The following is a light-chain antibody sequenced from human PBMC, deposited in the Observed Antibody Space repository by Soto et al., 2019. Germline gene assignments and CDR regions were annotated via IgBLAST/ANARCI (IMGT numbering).Light chain of an antibody. CDR1: QSVASN. V-gene: IGKV3-15*01. J-gene: IGKJ2*01. CDR3: QQYHNWPPQYT. Sequence: EIVMTQSPASLSVSPGDGATLSCRASQSVASNVAWYQQKPGQGPRLLIHGASTRAVGDPARFSGSGSGTDFTLTISSLQSEDFAVYYCQQYHNWPPQYTFGQGTKLQIK. CDR2: GAS.